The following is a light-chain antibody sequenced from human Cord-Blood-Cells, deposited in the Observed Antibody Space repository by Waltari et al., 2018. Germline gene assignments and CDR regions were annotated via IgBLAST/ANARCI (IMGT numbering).Light chain of an antibody. J-gene: IGKJ4*01. V-gene: IGKV4-1*01. CDR2: WAS. CDR1: QSVLYSSNNKNY. Sequence: DIVMTQSPDSLAVSLGERATINCKSGQSVLYSSNNKNYLAWYQQKPGQPPKLLIYWASTRESGVPDRFSGSGSGTDFTLTISSLQAEDVAVYYCQQYYSFGGGTKVEIK. CDR3: QQYYS.